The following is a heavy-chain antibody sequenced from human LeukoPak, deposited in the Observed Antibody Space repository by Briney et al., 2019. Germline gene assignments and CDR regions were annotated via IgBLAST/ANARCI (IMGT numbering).Heavy chain of an antibody. D-gene: IGHD2-2*01. CDR2: ISSSSSYI. J-gene: IGHJ6*02. V-gene: IGHV3-21*01. CDR1: GFTFSSYS. Sequence: GGSLSLSCAASGFTFSSYSMTWVRQAPGKGLKWVSSISSSSSYIYYADSVKGRFTISRDNAKNSLYLQMNSLRAEDTAVYYCAGDRHCSSTSCYYGMDVWGQGTTVTVSS. CDR3: AGDRHCSSTSCYYGMDV.